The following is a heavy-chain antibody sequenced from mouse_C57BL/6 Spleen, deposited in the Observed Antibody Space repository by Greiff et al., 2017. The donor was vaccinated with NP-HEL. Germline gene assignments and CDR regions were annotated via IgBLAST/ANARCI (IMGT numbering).Heavy chain of an antibody. Sequence: EVKLMESGPGLVKPSQSLSLTCSVTGYSITSGYYWNWIRQFPGNKLEWMGYISYDGSNNYNPSLKNRISITRDTSKNQFFLKLNSVTTEDTATYYCARGADYTLFDYWGQGTTLTVSS. D-gene: IGHD2-12*01. J-gene: IGHJ2*01. CDR3: ARGADYTLFDY. CDR1: GYSITSGYY. V-gene: IGHV3-6*01. CDR2: ISYDGSN.